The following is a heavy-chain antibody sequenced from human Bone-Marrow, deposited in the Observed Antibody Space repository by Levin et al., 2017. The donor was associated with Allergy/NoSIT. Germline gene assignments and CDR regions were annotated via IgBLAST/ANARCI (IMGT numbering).Heavy chain of an antibody. CDR3: ATLGTPRGTDV. CDR1: GFRFETFS. V-gene: IGHV3-48*02. Sequence: GGSLRLSCAASGFRFETFSLNWVRQAPGKGLEWVAYISSRGDTILYADSVKGRFTISRDNANYSLYLQMNSLRDEDTAVYFCATLGTPRGTDVWGQGTLVTVSS. D-gene: IGHD3-16*01. J-gene: IGHJ3*01. CDR2: ISSRGDTI.